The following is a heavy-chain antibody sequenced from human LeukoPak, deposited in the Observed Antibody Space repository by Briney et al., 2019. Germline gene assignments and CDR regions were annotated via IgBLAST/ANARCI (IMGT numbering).Heavy chain of an antibody. D-gene: IGHD3-22*01. J-gene: IGHJ4*02. CDR1: GFTFDDYA. CDR3: AKDGGIYYESSGRQNYFDY. Sequence: PGRSLRLSCAASGFTFDDYAMHWVRQAPGKGLEWVSRISWNSGDIGYTDSVKGRLTVSRDNAKNSLFLEMNSLRAEDTALYYFAKDGGIYYESSGRQNYFDYWGQGTLVTVSS. V-gene: IGHV3-9*01. CDR2: ISWNSGDI.